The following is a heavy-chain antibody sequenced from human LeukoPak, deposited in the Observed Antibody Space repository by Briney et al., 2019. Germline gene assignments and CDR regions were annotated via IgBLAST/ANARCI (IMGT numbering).Heavy chain of an antibody. J-gene: IGHJ5*02. CDR1: GFTFSSYA. CDR2: ISGSGGST. CDR3: AKDPDSRGWYLGWFDP. V-gene: IGHV3-23*01. Sequence: PGGSLRLSCAASGFTFSSYAMSWVRQAPGKGLEWVSAISGSGGSTYYADSVKGRFTISRDNSKNTLYLQMNSLRAEDTAVYYCAKDPDSRGWYLGWFDPWGQGTLVTVSS. D-gene: IGHD6-19*01.